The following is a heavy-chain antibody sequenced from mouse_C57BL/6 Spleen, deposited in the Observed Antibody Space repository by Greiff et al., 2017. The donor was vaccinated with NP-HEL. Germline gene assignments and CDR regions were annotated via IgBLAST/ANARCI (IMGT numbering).Heavy chain of an antibody. CDR3: ARDGSSYSWFAY. J-gene: IGHJ3*01. CDR1: GFTFSSYG. V-gene: IGHV5-6*01. D-gene: IGHD1-1*01. CDR2: ISSGGSYT. Sequence: EVKLVESGGDLVKPGGSLKLSCAASGFTFSSYGMSWVRQTPDKRLEWVATISSGGSYTYYPDSVKGRFTISRDNAKNTLYLQMSSLKSEDTAMYYCARDGSSYSWFAYWGQGTLVTVSA.